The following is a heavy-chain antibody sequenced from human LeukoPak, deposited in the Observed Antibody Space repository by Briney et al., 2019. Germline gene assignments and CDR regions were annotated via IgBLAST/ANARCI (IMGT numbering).Heavy chain of an antibody. CDR2: ISGSGGST. D-gene: IGHD5-18*01. CDR1: GFTFSSYA. V-gene: IGHV3-23*01. CDR3: AKDYGYSYGSALYYFDY. Sequence: PGGSLRLSCAASGFTFSSYAMSWVRQAPGKGLEWVSAISGSGGSTYYADSVKGRFTISRDNSKNTLYLQMNSLRAEDTAVYYCAKDYGYSYGSALYYFDYWGQGTLVTVSS. J-gene: IGHJ4*02.